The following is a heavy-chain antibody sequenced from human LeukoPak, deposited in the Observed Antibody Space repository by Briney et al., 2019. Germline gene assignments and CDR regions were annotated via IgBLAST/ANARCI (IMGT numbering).Heavy chain of an antibody. CDR3: ARRDGSGSYYRPNDAFDI. D-gene: IGHD3-10*01. Sequence: KPSETLSLTCTVSGGSISSYYWSWIRQPPGKGLEWIGYIYYSGSTSYNPSLKSRVTISVDTSKNQFSLKLSSVTAADTAVYYCARRDGSGSYYRPNDAFDIWGQGTMVTVSS. J-gene: IGHJ3*02. CDR1: GGSISSYY. V-gene: IGHV4-59*01. CDR2: IYYSGST.